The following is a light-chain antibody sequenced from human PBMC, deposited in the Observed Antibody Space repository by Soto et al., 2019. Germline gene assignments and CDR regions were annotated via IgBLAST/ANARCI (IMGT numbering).Light chain of an antibody. J-gene: IGKJ5*01. CDR1: QSVSDN. Sequence: EVLMTQSPDTLYVSPGERVTLSCRASQSVSDNLAWYQQKPGXXPXXXXXGXXXXXLXITARFSGSESGTEFTLTISSLQSEDFAVYYCQQYTGPPTTFGQGTRLEIK. CDR2: GXX. V-gene: IGKV3-15*01. CDR3: QQYTGPPTT.